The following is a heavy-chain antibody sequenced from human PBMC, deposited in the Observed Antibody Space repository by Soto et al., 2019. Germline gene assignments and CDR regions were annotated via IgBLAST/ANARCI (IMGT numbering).Heavy chain of an antibody. CDR3: ARGVYDYWSGYYAGSGLDV. CDR2: IYYSGNT. Sequence: QVQLLESGPGLLKPSETLSLTCSVSGGSMSPFYWSWIRQSPRKGLEWIGYIYYSGNTNYNPSLKGRVTISVDTSKDQFSLRLSSVTAADSAVYYCARGVYDYWSGYYAGSGLDVWGQGTTVIVSS. CDR1: GGSMSPFY. V-gene: IGHV4-59*01. J-gene: IGHJ6*02. D-gene: IGHD3-3*01.